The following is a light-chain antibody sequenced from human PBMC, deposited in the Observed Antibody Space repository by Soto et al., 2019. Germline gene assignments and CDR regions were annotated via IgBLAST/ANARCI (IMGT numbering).Light chain of an antibody. V-gene: IGKV3-20*01. CDR1: QSVSTTY. Sequence: EIVLTQSPGTLSLSPGERATLSCRASQSVSTTYLAWYQQKPGQAPRLLIYSASSRATGIPDRFSGSGSGTDFTLTINRLEPEDFAVYYCQQYDNSPMYTFGQGTKLEIK. CDR3: QQYDNSPMYT. J-gene: IGKJ2*01. CDR2: SAS.